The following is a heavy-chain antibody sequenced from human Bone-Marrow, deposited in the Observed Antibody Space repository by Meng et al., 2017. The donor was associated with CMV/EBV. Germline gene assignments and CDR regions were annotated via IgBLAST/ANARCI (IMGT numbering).Heavy chain of an antibody. CDR1: GSTFARYG. CDR3: AKDGAFCGGDCYFD. J-gene: IGHJ4*02. CDR2: ISIYSGDT. Sequence: ASVKVSCKASGSTFARYGISWVRQAPGQGLEWMGRISIYSGDTKYAQRFQGRVSMTRDASISTIYMELSSLTSDDTAVYYCAKDGAFCGGDCYFDWGQGTLVTVSS. V-gene: IGHV1-18*01. D-gene: IGHD2-21*01.